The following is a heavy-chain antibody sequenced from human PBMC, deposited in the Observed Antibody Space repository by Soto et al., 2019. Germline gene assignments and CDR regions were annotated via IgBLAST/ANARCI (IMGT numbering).Heavy chain of an antibody. J-gene: IGHJ6*02. V-gene: IGHV1-69*13. D-gene: IGHD6-6*01. Sequence: SVKVSCKASGGTFSSYAISWVRQAPGQGPEWMGGIIPIFGTANYAQKFQGRVTITADESTSTAYMELSSLRSEDTAVYYCARWPFEYSSSWPDYYYYYGMDVWGQGTTVTVSS. CDR3: ARWPFEYSSSWPDYYYYYGMDV. CDR2: IIPIFGTA. CDR1: GGTFSSYA.